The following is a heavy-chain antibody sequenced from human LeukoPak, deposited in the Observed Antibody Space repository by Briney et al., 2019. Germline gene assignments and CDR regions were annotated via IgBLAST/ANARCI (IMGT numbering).Heavy chain of an antibody. J-gene: IGHJ4*02. CDR2: IKQDASQE. D-gene: IGHD3-3*01. CDR3: ARGVVYPAWSGPHWSEY. V-gene: IGHV3-7*01. CDR1: GFTFSSYW. Sequence: PGGSLRLSCAASGFTFSSYWMSWVRQAPGKGPEWVAHIKQDASQEYHVDSVKGRFTISRDNAKNSLYLQMNSLRAEDTAVYYCARGVVYPAWSGPHWSEYWGQGALVTVSS.